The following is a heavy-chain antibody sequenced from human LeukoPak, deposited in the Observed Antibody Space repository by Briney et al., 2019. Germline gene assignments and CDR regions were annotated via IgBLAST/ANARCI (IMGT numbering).Heavy chain of an antibody. V-gene: IGHV4-59*01. J-gene: IGHJ4*02. CDR3: ASTSNYDFWSGYYPFDY. Sequence: SETLSLTCTVSGGSISSYYWSWIRQPPGKGLEWIGYIYYSGSTNYNPSLKSRVTISVDTSKNQFSLKLSSVTAADTAVYYCASTSNYDFWSGYYPFDYWGQGTLVTVSS. D-gene: IGHD3-3*01. CDR2: IYYSGST. CDR1: GGSISSYY.